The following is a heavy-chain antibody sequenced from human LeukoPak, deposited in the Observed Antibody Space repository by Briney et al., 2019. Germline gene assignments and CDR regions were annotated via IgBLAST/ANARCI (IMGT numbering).Heavy chain of an antibody. J-gene: IGHJ6*02. CDR1: GGTFSGYA. CDR2: IIPIFGTA. CDR3: ARVVLGSGSYYTKGYYYYGMDV. D-gene: IGHD1-26*01. Sequence: SVKVSCKASGGTFSGYAISWVRQAPGQGLEWMGGIIPIFGTANYAQKFQGRVTITADESTSTAYMELSSLRSEDTAVYYCARVVLGSGSYYTKGYYYYGMDVWGQGTTVTVSS. V-gene: IGHV1-69*01.